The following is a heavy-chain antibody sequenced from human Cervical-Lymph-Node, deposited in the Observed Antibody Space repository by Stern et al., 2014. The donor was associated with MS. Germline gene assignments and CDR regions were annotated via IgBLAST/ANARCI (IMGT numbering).Heavy chain of an antibody. D-gene: IGHD3-22*01. V-gene: IGHV3-23*04. CDR3: AKCPFVGHYDSSGHQRGPFDY. CDR1: GFTFSSYA. CDR2: ISGSGGST. Sequence: EVQLVESGGGLVQPGGSLRLSCAASGFTFSSYAMSWVRQAPGKGLEWVSAISGSGGSTYYADSVKGRFTISRDNSKNTLYLQMNSLRAEDTAVYYCAKCPFVGHYDSSGHQRGPFDYWGQGTLVTVSS. J-gene: IGHJ4*02.